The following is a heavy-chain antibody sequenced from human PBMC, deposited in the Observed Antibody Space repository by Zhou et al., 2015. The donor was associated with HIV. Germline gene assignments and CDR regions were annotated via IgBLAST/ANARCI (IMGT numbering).Heavy chain of an antibody. CDR3: ARDNVKWGCSSTSCYAGYNWFDP. V-gene: IGHV1-69*01. CDR2: IIPIFGTA. D-gene: IGHD2-2*01. CDR1: GGTFSSYA. Sequence: QVQLVQSGAEVKKPGSSVKVSCKASGGTFSSYAISWVRQAPGQGLEWMGGIIPIFGTANYAQKFQGRVTITADESTSTAYMELSSLRSEDTAVYYCARDNVKWGCSSTSCYAGYNWFDPWGQGTLVTVSS. J-gene: IGHJ5*02.